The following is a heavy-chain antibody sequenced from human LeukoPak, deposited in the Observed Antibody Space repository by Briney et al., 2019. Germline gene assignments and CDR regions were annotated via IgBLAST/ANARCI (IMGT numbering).Heavy chain of an antibody. CDR2: IYYSGST. V-gene: IGHV4-59*01. J-gene: IGHJ4*02. Sequence: SETLSLTCTVSGGSISSYYWSWIRQPPGKGLEWIGYIYYSGSTNYNPSLKSRVTISVDTSKNQFSLKLSSVTAADTAVYYCAREHRYRWDYWGQGTLVTVSS. CDR3: AREHRYRWDY. CDR1: GGSISSYY. D-gene: IGHD5-18*01.